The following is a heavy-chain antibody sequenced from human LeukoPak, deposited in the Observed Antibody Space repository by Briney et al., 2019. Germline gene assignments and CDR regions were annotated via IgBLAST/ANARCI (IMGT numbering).Heavy chain of an antibody. Sequence: GGSLRLSCAASGFTFSSYSMNWVRQAPGKGLEWVSSISSSSSYIYYAVSVKGRFTISRDNAKNSLYLQMNSLRAEDTAVYYCARDLTTVTTVWGQGTLVTVSS. V-gene: IGHV3-21*01. D-gene: IGHD4-17*01. CDR1: GFTFSSYS. J-gene: IGHJ4*02. CDR3: ARDLTTVTTV. CDR2: ISSSSSYI.